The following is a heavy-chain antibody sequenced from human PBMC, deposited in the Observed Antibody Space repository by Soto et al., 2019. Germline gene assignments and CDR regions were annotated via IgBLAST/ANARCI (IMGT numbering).Heavy chain of an antibody. D-gene: IGHD2-2*01. CDR2: INPKSGGT. CDR3: ARDCSSTSCYRSYYYGMDV. V-gene: IGHV1-2*04. CDR1: GYSFTDYH. J-gene: IGHJ6*02. Sequence: ASVKVSCKASGYSFTDYHIHWVRQAPGQGLEWLGRINPKSGGTSTAQKFQGWVTMTTDTSISTASMELTRLTSDDTAVYYCARDCSSTSCYRSYYYGMDVWGQGTTVTVSS.